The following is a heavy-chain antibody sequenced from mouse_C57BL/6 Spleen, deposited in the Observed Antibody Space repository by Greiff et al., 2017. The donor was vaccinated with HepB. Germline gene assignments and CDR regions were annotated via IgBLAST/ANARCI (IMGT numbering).Heavy chain of an antibody. Sequence: VQLQQPGAELVKPGASVKLSCKASGYTFTSYWMHWVKQRPGQGLEWIGMIHPNSGSTNYNEKFKSKATLTVDKSSSTAYMQLSSLTSEDSAVYYCARRGGFGNYDYAMDYWGQGTSVTVSS. CDR2: IHPNSGST. CDR1: GYTFTSYW. CDR3: ARRGGFGNYDYAMDY. V-gene: IGHV1-64*01. D-gene: IGHD2-1*01. J-gene: IGHJ4*01.